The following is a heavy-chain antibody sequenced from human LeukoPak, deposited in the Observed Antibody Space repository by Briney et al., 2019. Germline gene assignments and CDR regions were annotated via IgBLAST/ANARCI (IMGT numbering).Heavy chain of an antibody. CDR3: ARAPSSWGETRQYFDN. J-gene: IGHJ4*02. CDR2: IYYSGST. Sequence: SETLSLTCAVYGGSFSGYYWSWIRQPPGKGLEWIGYIYYSGSTYYNPSLKSRVTISVDTSKNQFPLKLSSVTAADTAVYYCARAPSSWGETRQYFDNWGQGTLVTVSS. D-gene: IGHD6-13*01. CDR1: GGSFSGYY. V-gene: IGHV4-34*09.